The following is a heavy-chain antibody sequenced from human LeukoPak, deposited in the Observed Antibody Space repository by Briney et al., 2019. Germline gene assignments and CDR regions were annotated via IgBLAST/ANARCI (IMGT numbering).Heavy chain of an antibody. J-gene: IGHJ5*02. CDR2: IYHSGST. CDR3: ARGRRGYCSSTSCYPGWFDP. D-gene: IGHD2-2*01. CDR1: GGSISSGGYS. V-gene: IGHV4-30-2*01. Sequence: SQTLSLTCAVSGGSISSGGYSWSWIRQPPGKGLEWIGYIYHSGSTYYNPSLKSRVTISVGRSKNQFSLKLSSVTAADTAVYYCARGRRGYCSSTSCYPGWFDPWGQGTLVTVSS.